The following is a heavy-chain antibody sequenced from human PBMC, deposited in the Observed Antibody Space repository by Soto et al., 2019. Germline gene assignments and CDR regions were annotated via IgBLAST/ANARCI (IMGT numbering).Heavy chain of an antibody. CDR1: GFTFSDYW. D-gene: IGHD3-22*01. CDR3: ARDVSPGSGPYYDAFDI. V-gene: IGHV3-7*05. Sequence: ESGGGLVQPGESLRLSCSASGFTFSDYWMTWVRQAPGKGLEWVANIRKDESKKSYLDSVRGRFTVSRDNARNLLYLQVDSLRAEDTALYYCARDVSPGSGPYYDAFDIWGQGTMVTVSS. CDR2: IRKDESKK. J-gene: IGHJ3*02.